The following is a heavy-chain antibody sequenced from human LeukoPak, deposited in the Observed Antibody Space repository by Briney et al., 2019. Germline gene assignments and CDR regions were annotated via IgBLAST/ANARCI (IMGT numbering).Heavy chain of an antibody. D-gene: IGHD6-6*01. CDR3: ARGWVGTLSSYYYGMDV. J-gene: IGHJ6*02. V-gene: IGHV1-2*02. Sequence: ASVKVSCKASGYTLTDYYMHWVRQATGQGLEWMGWINPNSGGTNYAQKFQGRVTMTRDTSISTAYMELSRLRSDDTAVYYCARGWVGTLSSYYYGMDVWGQGTTVTVSS. CDR2: INPNSGGT. CDR1: GYTLTDYY.